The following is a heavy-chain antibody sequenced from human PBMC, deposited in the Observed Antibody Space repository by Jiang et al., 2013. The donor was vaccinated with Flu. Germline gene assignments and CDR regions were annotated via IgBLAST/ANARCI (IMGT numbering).Heavy chain of an antibody. Sequence: VQLLESGGGLVKPGGSLRLSCAASGFTFSSYSMNWVRQAPGKGLEWVSSISSSSSYIYYADSVKGRFTISRDNAKNSLYLQMNSLRAEDTAVYYCAGLLWFGDGYDSIWFDPWGQGTLVTVSS. V-gene: IGHV3-21*01. CDR2: ISSSSSYI. J-gene: IGHJ5*02. D-gene: IGHD3-10*01. CDR1: GFTFSSYS. CDR3: AGLLWFGDGYDSIWFDP.